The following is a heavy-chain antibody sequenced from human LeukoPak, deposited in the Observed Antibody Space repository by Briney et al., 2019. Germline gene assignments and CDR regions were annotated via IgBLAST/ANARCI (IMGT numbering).Heavy chain of an antibody. J-gene: IGHJ4*02. CDR2: IKSKTDGETT. D-gene: IGHD5-18*01. CDR1: GFTFNYAW. CDR3: TTAPSGYAYMNGWHLDY. V-gene: IGHV3-15*01. Sequence: GGSLRLSCAASGFTFNYAWMSWVRQAPGKGLEWVGRIKSKTDGETTDYAAPVKGRFTISRDDSKNTLYLQMNSLKTEDTALYYCTTAPSGYAYMNGWHLDYWGQGALVTISS.